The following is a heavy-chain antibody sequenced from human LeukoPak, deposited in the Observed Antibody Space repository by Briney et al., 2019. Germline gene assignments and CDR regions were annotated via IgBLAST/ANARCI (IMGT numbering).Heavy chain of an antibody. CDR2: IYYSGST. Sequence: PSETLSLTCTVSVGSISSSSYYWGCIRQPPGNGLELIGSIYYSGSTYYNPSLKCRVTISVDTSKNQFSLKLSSVTAADTAVYYCARVSSSWYFEEHVSWFDPWGEGTLVTVHS. CDR1: VGSISSSSYY. J-gene: IGHJ5*02. D-gene: IGHD6-13*01. V-gene: IGHV4-39*07. CDR3: ARVSSSWYFEEHVSWFDP.